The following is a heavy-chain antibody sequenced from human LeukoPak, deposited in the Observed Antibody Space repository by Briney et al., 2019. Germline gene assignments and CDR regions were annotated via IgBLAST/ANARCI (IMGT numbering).Heavy chain of an antibody. J-gene: IGHJ4*02. Sequence: SETLSLTCAVYGGSFSGYYWSWIRQPPGKGLEWIGEINHSGSTNYNPSLKSRATISVDTSKNQFSLKLSSVTAADTAVYYCARVYCSGGSCEGGYFDYWGQGTLVTVSS. D-gene: IGHD2-15*01. CDR1: GGSFSGYY. CDR3: ARVYCSGGSCEGGYFDY. CDR2: INHSGST. V-gene: IGHV4-34*01.